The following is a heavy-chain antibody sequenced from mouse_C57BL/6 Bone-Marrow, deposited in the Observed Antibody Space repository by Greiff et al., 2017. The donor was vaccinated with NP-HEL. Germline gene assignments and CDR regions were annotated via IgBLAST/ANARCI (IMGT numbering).Heavy chain of an antibody. Sequence: VQLQQSVAELVRPGASVKLSCTASGFTIKNTYMHWVKQRPEQGLEWIGRIDPANGNTKYAPKFQGKATITADTSSNTAYLQLSSLTSEDTAIFDCARSRVYDDYDVGYWGQGTTLTVSS. CDR1: GFTIKNTY. J-gene: IGHJ2*01. CDR3: ARSRVYDDYDVGY. CDR2: IDPANGNT. V-gene: IGHV14-3*01. D-gene: IGHD2-4*01.